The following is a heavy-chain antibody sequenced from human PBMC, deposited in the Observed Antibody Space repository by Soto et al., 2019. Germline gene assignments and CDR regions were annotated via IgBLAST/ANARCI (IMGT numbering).Heavy chain of an antibody. J-gene: IGHJ6*02. CDR3: ARDCIGYCISTSGNNYYYYGMDV. Sequence: QVILKESGPVLVKPTETLTLTCTVYGFSLSNARMGVSWIRQPPGKALEWLAHIFSNDEKSYSTSLNSRLTTSTDTSKSQVVLTMTNMDPVDTSTYYCARDCIGYCISTSGNNYYYYGMDVWGQGTKVTVSS. CDR1: GFSLSNARMG. CDR2: IFSNDEK. V-gene: IGHV2-26*01. D-gene: IGHD2-2*01.